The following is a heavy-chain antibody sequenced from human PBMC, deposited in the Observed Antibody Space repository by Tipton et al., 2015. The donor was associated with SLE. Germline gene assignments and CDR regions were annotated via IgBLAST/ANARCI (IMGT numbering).Heavy chain of an antibody. CDR1: GYTLTNHG. J-gene: IGHJ4*02. V-gene: IGHV1-18*01. CDR3: AREGLRWLYFDY. D-gene: IGHD5-12*01. Sequence: QLVQSGPEVKKAGASVKVSCKASGYTLTNHGIGWVRQAPGQGLEWVGWISAYNGYTNYAQKIHGRVTVTTDTSTNTAYMELRSLRSDDTAVYYCAREGLRWLYFDYWGQGTLVTVSS. CDR2: ISAYNGYT.